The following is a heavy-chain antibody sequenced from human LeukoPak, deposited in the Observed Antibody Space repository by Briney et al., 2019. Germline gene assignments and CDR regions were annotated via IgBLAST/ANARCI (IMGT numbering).Heavy chain of an antibody. V-gene: IGHV1-69*13. Sequence: SVKVSCKASGGTFSSYAISWVRQAPGQGLEWMGGIIPIFGTANYAQKFQGRVTITADESTSTAYMELSSLRSEDTAVYYCAVSSGLGVGYYYYYYMDVWGKGTTVSVSS. CDR1: GGTFSSYA. J-gene: IGHJ6*03. CDR2: IIPIFGTA. D-gene: IGHD6-19*01. CDR3: AVSSGLGVGYYYYYYMDV.